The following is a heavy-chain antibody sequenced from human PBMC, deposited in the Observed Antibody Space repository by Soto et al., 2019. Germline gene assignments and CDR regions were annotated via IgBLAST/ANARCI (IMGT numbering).Heavy chain of an antibody. CDR2: IYHSGST. J-gene: IGHJ4*02. CDR3: AYDSSGYSAFDY. V-gene: IGHV4-30-2*01. Sequence: SETLSLTCAVSGGSISSGGYSWSWIRQPPGKGLEWIGYIYHSGSTYYNPSLKSRVTISVDRSKNQFSLKLSSVTAADTAVYYCAYDSSGYSAFDYWGLGTLVTVSS. D-gene: IGHD3-22*01. CDR1: GGSISSGGYS.